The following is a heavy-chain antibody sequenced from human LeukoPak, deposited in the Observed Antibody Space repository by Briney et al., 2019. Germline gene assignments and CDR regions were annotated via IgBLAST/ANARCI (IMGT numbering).Heavy chain of an antibody. CDR3: ASNPYHSCYSGRENYYAMHV. V-gene: IGHV1-46*01. CDR2: INASGGST. Sequence: AAVRVSFKESGYTFTNDYMQWGRQAPGQGGERRGLINASGGSTSYAQKFQSLVTMTRDTSPRTVYMELSSLRSEDTAVYYCASNPYHSCYSGRENYYAMHVWGQGTTVTVSS. CDR1: GYTFTNDY. D-gene: IGHD3-22*01. J-gene: IGHJ6*02.